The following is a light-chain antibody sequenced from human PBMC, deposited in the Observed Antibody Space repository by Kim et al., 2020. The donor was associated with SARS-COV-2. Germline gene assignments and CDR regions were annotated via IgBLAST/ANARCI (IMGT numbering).Light chain of an antibody. CDR1: SSDVGGYNY. V-gene: IGLV2-14*04. Sequence: GQSITISCTGTSSDVGGYNYVSWYQQHPGKAPKLMLYDVSKQPSGFSNRFSGSKSGNTASLTISGHQAEDEADYYCSSYTSSSTLVFGGGTQLTVL. CDR2: DVS. CDR3: SSYTSSSTLV. J-gene: IGLJ3*02.